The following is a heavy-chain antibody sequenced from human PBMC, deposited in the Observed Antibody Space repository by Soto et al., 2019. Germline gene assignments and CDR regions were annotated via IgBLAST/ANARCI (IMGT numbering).Heavy chain of an antibody. CDR3: ATVVGRHGFDP. D-gene: IGHD3-10*01. V-gene: IGHV1-24*01. J-gene: IGHJ5*02. Sequence: GASVKVSCKVSGYTLTELSMHWVRQAPGRGLEWMGGFDPEDGETIYAQKFQGRVAMTEDTSTDTAYMELSSLRSEDTAVYYCATVVGRHGFDPWGQGALVTVSS. CDR1: GYTLTELS. CDR2: FDPEDGET.